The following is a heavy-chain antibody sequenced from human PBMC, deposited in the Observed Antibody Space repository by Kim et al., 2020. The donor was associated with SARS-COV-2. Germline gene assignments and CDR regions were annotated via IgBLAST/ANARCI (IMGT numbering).Heavy chain of an antibody. CDR1: GGSISSGSYY. Sequence: SETLSLTCTVSGGSISSGSYYWSWIRQPAGKGLEWIGRIYTSGSTNYNPSLKSRVTISVDTSKNQFSLKLSSVTAADTAVYYCAREGWDYGDYALYGMDVWGQGTTVTVSS. CDR2: IYTSGST. V-gene: IGHV4-61*02. J-gene: IGHJ6*02. CDR3: AREGWDYGDYALYGMDV. D-gene: IGHD4-17*01.